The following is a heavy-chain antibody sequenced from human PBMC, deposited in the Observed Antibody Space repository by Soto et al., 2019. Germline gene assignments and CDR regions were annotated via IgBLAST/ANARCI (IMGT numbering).Heavy chain of an antibody. D-gene: IGHD3-3*01. J-gene: IGHJ6*02. CDR3: ARGSGYYDFWSGYSAPQGGMDV. CDR2: IYYSGST. Sequence: SETLSLTCTFSCGSIISGGYYWSWIRQHPGKGLEWIGYIYYSGSTYYNPSLKSRVTISVDTSKNQFSLKLSSVTAADTAVYYCARGSGYYDFWSGYSAPQGGMDVWGQGTTVTVSS. CDR1: CGSIISGGYY. V-gene: IGHV4-31*03.